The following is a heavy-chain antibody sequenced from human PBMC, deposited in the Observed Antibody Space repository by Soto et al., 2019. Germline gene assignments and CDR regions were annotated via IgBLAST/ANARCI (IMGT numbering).Heavy chain of an antibody. CDR3: ARGVSSSWYSKTKNWFDP. CDR2: MNPNSGNT. Sequence: GASVKVSCKASGYTFTSYDINWVRQATGQGLGWMGWMNPNSGNTGYAQKFQGRVTMTRNTSISTAYMELSSLRSEDTAVYYCARGVSSSWYSKTKNWFDPWGQGTLVTVSS. V-gene: IGHV1-8*01. J-gene: IGHJ5*02. D-gene: IGHD6-13*01. CDR1: GYTFTSYD.